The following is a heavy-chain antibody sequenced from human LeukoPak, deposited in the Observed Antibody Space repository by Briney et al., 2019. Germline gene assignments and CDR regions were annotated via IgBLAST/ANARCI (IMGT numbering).Heavy chain of an antibody. CDR2: IYHSGST. D-gene: IGHD1-26*01. V-gene: IGHV4-30-2*01. CDR1: GGSISSGGYS. Sequence: SETLSLTCAVSGGSISSGGYSWSWIRQPPGKGLEWIGYIYHSGSTYYNPSLKSRVTISVDRSKNQFSLKLSSVTAADTAVYYCARFQSSPFYFDYWGQGTLVTVSS. CDR3: ARFQSSPFYFDY. J-gene: IGHJ4*02.